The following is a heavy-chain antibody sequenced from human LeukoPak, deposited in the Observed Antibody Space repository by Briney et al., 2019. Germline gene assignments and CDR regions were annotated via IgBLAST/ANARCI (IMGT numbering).Heavy chain of an antibody. CDR3: ARGLGIAAPRY. V-gene: IGHV4-34*01. CDR1: GGSFSGYY. CDR2: INHSGST. Sequence: SETLSLTCAVYGGSFSGYYWSWIRQPPGKGLEWIGEINHSGSTNYNPSLKSRVTISVDTYKNQFSLKLSSVTAADTAVYYCARGLGIAAPRYWGQGTLVTVSS. D-gene: IGHD6-6*01. J-gene: IGHJ4*02.